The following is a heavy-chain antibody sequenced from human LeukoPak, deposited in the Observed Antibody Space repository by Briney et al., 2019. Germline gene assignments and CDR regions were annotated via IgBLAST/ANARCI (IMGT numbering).Heavy chain of an antibody. CDR1: GGSISSSSYY. D-gene: IGHD3-22*01. Sequence: PSETLSLTCTVSGGSISSSSYYWGWIRQPPGKGLEWIGSIYYSGSTYYNPSLKSRVTISVDTSKNQFSLKLSSVTAADTAVYYCARGNTMIAVVKPLNAFDIWGQGTMVTVSS. V-gene: IGHV4-39*07. CDR3: ARGNTMIAVVKPLNAFDI. CDR2: IYYSGST. J-gene: IGHJ3*02.